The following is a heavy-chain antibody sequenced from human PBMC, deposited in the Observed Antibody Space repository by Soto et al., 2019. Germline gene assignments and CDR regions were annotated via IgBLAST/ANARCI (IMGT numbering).Heavy chain of an antibody. CDR1: DSYIISYY. CDR3: TRPPHNDHKVSYHGMDI. Sequence: ETLSLTCSVCDSYIISYYRSWVRQAPGKGLEWIGYFSNSGSTNYNPSLKNRVSISADTSKNQFSLELSCVNAADTAMYISTRPPHNDHKVSYHGMDIWGQGTADTVSS. V-gene: IGHV4-59*01. J-gene: IGHJ6*02. CDR2: FSNSGST. D-gene: IGHD3-16*01.